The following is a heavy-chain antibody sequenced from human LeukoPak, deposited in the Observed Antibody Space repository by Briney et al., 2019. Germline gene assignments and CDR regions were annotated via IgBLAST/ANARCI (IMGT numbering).Heavy chain of an antibody. D-gene: IGHD4-17*01. Sequence: GGSLRLSCAASGFTFSSYWMHWVRQAPGKGLVWVSRINSDGSSTSYADSVKGRFTISRDNAKNSLYLQMNSLRAEDTAVYYCARLYGDYVAYFDYWGQGTLVTVSS. J-gene: IGHJ4*02. CDR2: INSDGSST. V-gene: IGHV3-74*01. CDR3: ARLYGDYVAYFDY. CDR1: GFTFSSYW.